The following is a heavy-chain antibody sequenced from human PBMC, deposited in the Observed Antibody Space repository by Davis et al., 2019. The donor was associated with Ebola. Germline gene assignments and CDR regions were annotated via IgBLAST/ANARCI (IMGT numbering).Heavy chain of an antibody. D-gene: IGHD3-10*01. V-gene: IGHV4-39*01. CDR1: GGSISSSSYY. Sequence: MPSETLSLPCTVSGGSISSSSYYWGWTRQPPGKGLEWIGSIYYSGSTYYNPSLKSRVTISVDTSKNQFSLKLSSVTAADTAVYYCARGPSIRGFDYWGQGTLVTVSS. J-gene: IGHJ4*02. CDR3: ARGPSIRGFDY. CDR2: IYYSGST.